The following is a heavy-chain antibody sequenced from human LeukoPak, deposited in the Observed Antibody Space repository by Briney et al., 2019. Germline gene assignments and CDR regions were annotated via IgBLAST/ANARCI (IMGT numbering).Heavy chain of an antibody. Sequence: SETVSLTCTVSGGSISSRSYYWGWIRQPPGKGLEWIGEINHSGSTNYNPSLKSRVTISVDTSKDQFSLKLSSVTAADTAVYYCARVKWYSGSSPDYWGQGTLVTVSS. CDR2: INHSGST. D-gene: IGHD1-26*01. CDR1: GGSISSRSYY. J-gene: IGHJ4*02. CDR3: ARVKWYSGSSPDY. V-gene: IGHV4-39*07.